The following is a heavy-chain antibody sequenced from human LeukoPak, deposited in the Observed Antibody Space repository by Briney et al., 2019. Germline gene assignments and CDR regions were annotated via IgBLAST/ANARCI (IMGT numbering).Heavy chain of an antibody. D-gene: IGHD6-19*01. CDR1: GGTFTTYA. V-gene: IGHV1-69*01. J-gene: IGHJ4*02. CDR3: ARDSYSSCSFDY. CDR2: IIPIFGTA. Sequence: GASVKVSCKASGGTFTTYAISWVRQAPGQGLEWMGGIIPIFGTANYAQKFQGRVTITADESTSTAYMELSSLRSEDTAVYYCARDSYSSCSFDYWGQGTLVTVPS.